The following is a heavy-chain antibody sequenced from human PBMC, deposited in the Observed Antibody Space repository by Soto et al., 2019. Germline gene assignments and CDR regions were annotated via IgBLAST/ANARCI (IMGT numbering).Heavy chain of an antibody. V-gene: IGHV3-23*01. D-gene: IGHD6-13*01. CDR3: AKPGPDRVSSPTYFDF. CDR2: ISGSGGST. CDR1: GFTFSSYA. Sequence: GGSLRLSCAASGFTFSSYAMSWVRQAPGKGLEWVSAISGSGGSTYYADSVKGRFTISRDNSKNTLYLQMNSLRAEDPAVYYCAKPGPDRVSSPTYFDFWGQGTLVTVSS. J-gene: IGHJ4*02.